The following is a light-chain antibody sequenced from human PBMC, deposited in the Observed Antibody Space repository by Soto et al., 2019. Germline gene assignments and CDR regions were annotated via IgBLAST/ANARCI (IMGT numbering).Light chain of an antibody. V-gene: IGKV1-12*01. CDR2: AAS. CDR1: QGMSSW. Sequence: DIQMTQSPSSGSASVGGRVTITCRARQGMSSWVAWYQQKPGKAPKLLIYAASSLQSGVPSRFSGSGPGTDFPLTIRTLQPEDFATYYCQQANSFPWTLGQGTKVDIK. J-gene: IGKJ1*01. CDR3: QQANSFPWT.